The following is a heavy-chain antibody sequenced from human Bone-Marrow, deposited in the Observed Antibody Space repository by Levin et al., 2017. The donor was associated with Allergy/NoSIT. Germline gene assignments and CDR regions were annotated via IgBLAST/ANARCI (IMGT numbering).Heavy chain of an antibody. Sequence: PGGSLRLSCAVSGFTVSNNYMSWVRQAPGAGLEWVSLIYSVGTTYYADSVKGRFTISRDNSRNTLYLHMNSLRAEDTAVYYCTGGPSGVRGWGQGTLVTVSS. D-gene: IGHD3-16*01. V-gene: IGHV3-53*01. J-gene: IGHJ4*02. CDR3: TGGPSGVRG. CDR2: IYSVGTT. CDR1: GFTVSNNY.